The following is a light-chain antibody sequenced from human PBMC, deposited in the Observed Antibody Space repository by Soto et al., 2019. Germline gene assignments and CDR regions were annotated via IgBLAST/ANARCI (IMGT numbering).Light chain of an antibody. Sequence: DLQLTQSPSSLSASVGDRVTITCRASQTISRNLNWYQQKPGEAPRLLMYVVSTLQGGVPSRFSGSESGTDYTLTISSVQPDDFATYYCQQSYSISYTFGQGTKLEIK. CDR3: QQSYSISYT. CDR2: VVS. V-gene: IGKV1-39*01. J-gene: IGKJ2*01. CDR1: QTISRN.